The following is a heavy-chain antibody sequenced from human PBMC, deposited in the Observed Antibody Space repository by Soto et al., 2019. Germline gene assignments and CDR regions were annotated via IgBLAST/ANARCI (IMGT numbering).Heavy chain of an antibody. CDR2: INPNSGGT. CDR3: ARGSSYSYGSIVGYYYGMDV. Sequence: GASVKVSCKASGYTFTGYYMHWVRQAPGQGLEWMGWINPNSGGTNYAQKFQGWVTMTRDTSISTAYVELSRLRSDDTAVYYCARGSSYSYGSIVGYYYGMDVWGQGTTVTVSS. V-gene: IGHV1-2*04. D-gene: IGHD5-18*01. J-gene: IGHJ6*02. CDR1: GYTFTGYY.